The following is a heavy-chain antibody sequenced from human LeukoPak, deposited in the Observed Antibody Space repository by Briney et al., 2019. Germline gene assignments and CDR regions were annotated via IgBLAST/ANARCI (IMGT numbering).Heavy chain of an antibody. D-gene: IGHD6-19*01. J-gene: IGHJ3*02. CDR2: IYSSGST. CDR1: GFTVSSNY. CDR3: ARESKQWLAYAFDI. Sequence: GGSLRLSCASSGFTVSSNYMSWLRQAPGKGLAGVSVIYSSGSTYYADSVKGRFTITRENYKNKLYLQMNSLRAEDTAVYYCARESKQWLAYAFDIWGQGTMVTVSS. V-gene: IGHV3-66*01.